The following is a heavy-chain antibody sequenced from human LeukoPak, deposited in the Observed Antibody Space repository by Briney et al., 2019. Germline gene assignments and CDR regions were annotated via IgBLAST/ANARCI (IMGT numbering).Heavy chain of an antibody. CDR3: GYTNNFYH. D-gene: IGHD3-16*02. CDR1: GLSISGQW. J-gene: IGHJ4*02. CDR2: IKRDGSEE. V-gene: IGHV3-7*01. Sequence: GESLRLSCVASGLSISGQWMNWVRQAPGQGLEWVANIKRDGSEEYYVGSVKGRSTVSRDDGRNSVSLQMNSVRAEDTAVYYCGYTNNFYHWGQGTLVVVSS.